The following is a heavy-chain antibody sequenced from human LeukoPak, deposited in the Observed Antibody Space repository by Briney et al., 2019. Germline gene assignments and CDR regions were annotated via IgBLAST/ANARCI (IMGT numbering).Heavy chain of an antibody. Sequence: GSLRLSCAASGFTFSSHNMNWVRQAPGKGLEWVSSISGRGNYIFYADSVKGRFTISRDSAKNSLSLQMNSLRAEDTAVYYCAKDQGLDYYDSSGYYLDYWGQGTLVTVSS. CDR3: AKDQGLDYYDSSGYYLDY. CDR1: GFTFSSHN. CDR2: ISGRGNYI. J-gene: IGHJ4*02. D-gene: IGHD3-22*01. V-gene: IGHV3-21*01.